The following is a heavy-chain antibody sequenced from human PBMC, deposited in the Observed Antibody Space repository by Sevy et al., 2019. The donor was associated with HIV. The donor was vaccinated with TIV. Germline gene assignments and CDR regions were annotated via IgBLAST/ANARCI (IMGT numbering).Heavy chain of an antibody. CDR2: IYYSGST. J-gene: IGHJ4*02. D-gene: IGHD2-2*02. CDR3: ARHGEVRCSSTSCYTSGIAAAGTIDY. CDR1: GGSISSSSYY. Sequence: SETLSLTCTVSGGSISSSSYYWGWIRQPPGKGLEWIGSIYYSGSTYYNPSLKSRVTISVDTSKNQVSLKLSSVTAADTAVYYCARHGEVRCSSTSCYTSGIAAAGTIDYWGQGTLVTVSS. V-gene: IGHV4-39*01.